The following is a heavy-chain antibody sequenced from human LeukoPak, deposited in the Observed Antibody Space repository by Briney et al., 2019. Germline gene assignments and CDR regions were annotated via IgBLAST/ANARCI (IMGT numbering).Heavy chain of an antibody. V-gene: IGHV1-18*01. CDR1: GYTFTSYG. CDR3: ARDQVGVRGVPDY. D-gene: IGHD3-10*01. Sequence: GASVKVSCKASGYTFTSYGISWVRQAPGQGLGWMGWISAYNGNTNYAQKLQGRVTMTTDTSTSTVYMELSSLRSEDTAVYYCARDQVGVRGVPDYWGQGTLVTVSS. J-gene: IGHJ4*02. CDR2: ISAYNGNT.